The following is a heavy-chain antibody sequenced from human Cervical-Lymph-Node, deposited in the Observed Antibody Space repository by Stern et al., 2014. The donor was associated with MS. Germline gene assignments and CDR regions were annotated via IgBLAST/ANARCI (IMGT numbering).Heavy chain of an antibody. CDR1: GGSFSGYY. CDR3: ARGRRVSSWYFDY. V-gene: IGHV4-34*01. CDR2: INHSGST. Sequence: QVQLQQWGAGLLKPSETLSLTCAVYGGSFSGYYWSWIRQPPGKGLEWIGEINHSGSTNYNPSLKSRVTISVDTSKNQFSLKLSSVTAADTAVYYCARGRRVSSWYFDYWGQGTLVTVSS. J-gene: IGHJ4*02. D-gene: IGHD6-13*01.